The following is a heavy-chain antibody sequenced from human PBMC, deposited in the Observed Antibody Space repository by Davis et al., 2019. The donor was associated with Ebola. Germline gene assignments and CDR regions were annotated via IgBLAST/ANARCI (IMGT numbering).Heavy chain of an antibody. J-gene: IGHJ3*02. Sequence: PSETLSLTCAVSGDSISSSNWWSWVRQPPGKGLEWVSTLGTSADTYYADSVKGRFTISRDNSKNTVYLQMHSLRVEDTAIYYCAKDNYAVTIMVGAFDIWGQGTVVTVSS. V-gene: IGHV3-23*01. CDR2: LGTSADT. D-gene: IGHD4-17*01. CDR3: AKDNYAVTIMVGAFDI. CDR1: GDSISSSN.